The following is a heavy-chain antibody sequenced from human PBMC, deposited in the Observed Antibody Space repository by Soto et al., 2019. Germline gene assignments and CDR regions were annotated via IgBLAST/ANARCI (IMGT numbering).Heavy chain of an antibody. CDR3: AKGGVVVVPAAIDYYYYMDV. D-gene: IGHD2-2*01. V-gene: IGHV3-23*01. Sequence: PGGSLRLSCAASGFTLSSYAMSWVRQAPGKGLEWVSAISGSGGSTYYADSVKGRFTISRDNSKNTLYLQMNSLRAEDTAVYYSAKGGVVVVPAAIDYYYYMDVWGKGTTVTVSS. CDR1: GFTLSSYA. CDR2: ISGSGGST. J-gene: IGHJ6*03.